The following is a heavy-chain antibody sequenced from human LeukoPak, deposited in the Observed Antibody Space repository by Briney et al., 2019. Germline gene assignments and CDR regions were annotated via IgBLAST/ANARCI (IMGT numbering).Heavy chain of an antibody. V-gene: IGHV3-7*01. CDR2: VKQDGSEK. D-gene: IGHD6-6*01. CDR3: ATGRAAHLFDF. Sequence: GGSLRLSCAASGFTFSTHWMIWVRQAPGKGLEWVANVKQDGSEKYYVDSVKGRFTISRVNAKNSLYLQMNSLRAEDTANYYCATGRAAHLFDFWGQGTLVTVSS. J-gene: IGHJ4*02. CDR1: GFTFSTHW.